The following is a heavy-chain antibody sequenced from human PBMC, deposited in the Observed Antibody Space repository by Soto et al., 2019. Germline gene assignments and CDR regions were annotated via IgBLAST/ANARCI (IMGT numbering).Heavy chain of an antibody. V-gene: IGHV4-39*01. J-gene: IGHJ6*02. D-gene: IGHD3-10*02. CDR3: ARRGTCSGSPSCGMDV. CDR1: GGSMSSSSYY. CDR2: IYYSGST. Sequence: ETLSLTCTVSGGSMSSSSYYWGWIRQPPGKGLEWIGSIYYSGSTYYNPSLKSRVTISVDTSKKQFSLKLSSVIAADTAVYYCARRGTCSGSPSCGMDVWGQGTTVTVS.